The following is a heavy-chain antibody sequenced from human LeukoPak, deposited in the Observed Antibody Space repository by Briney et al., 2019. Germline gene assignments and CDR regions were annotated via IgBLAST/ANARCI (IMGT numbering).Heavy chain of an antibody. CDR1: GGSISSSSYY. J-gene: IGHJ5*02. CDR2: IYYSGST. CDR3: ARPGYYSNWFDP. V-gene: IGHV4-39*01. D-gene: IGHD3-22*01. Sequence: SETLSLTCTVSGGSISSSSYYWGWIRQPPGKGLEWIGSIYYSGSTYYNPSLKSRVTISVDTSKNQFSLKLSSVTAADTAVYYCARPGYYSNWFDPWGQGTLVTVPS.